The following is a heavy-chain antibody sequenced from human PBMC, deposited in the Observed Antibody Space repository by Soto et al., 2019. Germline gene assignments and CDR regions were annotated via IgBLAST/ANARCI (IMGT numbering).Heavy chain of an antibody. CDR1: GYTFTKFD. CDR2: MNPNSGNT. D-gene: IGHD4-17*01. CDR3: VRGDYGDYSHWFDP. Sequence: QVQLVQSGAEVKKPGASVRVSCKASGYTFTKFDINWVRQATGQGLEWMGWMNPNSGNTGYAQKFQVRVTMTRNTSITTAYMELSTLRSEDTAVYYCVRGDYGDYSHWFDPWGQGTLVTVSS. J-gene: IGHJ5*02. V-gene: IGHV1-8*01.